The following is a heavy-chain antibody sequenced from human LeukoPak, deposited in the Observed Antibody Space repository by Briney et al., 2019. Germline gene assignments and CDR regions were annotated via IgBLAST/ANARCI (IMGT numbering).Heavy chain of an antibody. CDR2: ISSNGGST. CDR1: GFTFSDYG. CDR3: ARDSSSRPFDY. J-gene: IGHJ4*02. V-gene: IGHV3-64*01. D-gene: IGHD6-19*01. Sequence: GGSLRLSCAASGFTFSDYGMHWVRQAPGKGLEYVSTISSNGGSTYYANSVKGRFTVSRDNSKNTLYLQMGSLRAEDMAVYYCARDSSSRPFDYWGQGTLVTVSS.